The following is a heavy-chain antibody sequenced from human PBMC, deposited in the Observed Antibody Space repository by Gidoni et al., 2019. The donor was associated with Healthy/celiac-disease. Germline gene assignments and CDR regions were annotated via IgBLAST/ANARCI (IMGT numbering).Heavy chain of an antibody. CDR2: IRSKAYGGTT. CDR3: TSPSNHDAFDI. Sequence: EVQLVESGGGLVKPGRSLRLSCTASGFTFGDYAMSWFRQAPGKGLEWVGFIRSKAYGGTTEYAASVKGRFTISRDDSKSIAYLQMNSLKTEDTAVYYCTSPSNHDAFDIWGQGTMVTVSS. CDR1: GFTFGDYA. J-gene: IGHJ3*02. D-gene: IGHD4-4*01. V-gene: IGHV3-49*05.